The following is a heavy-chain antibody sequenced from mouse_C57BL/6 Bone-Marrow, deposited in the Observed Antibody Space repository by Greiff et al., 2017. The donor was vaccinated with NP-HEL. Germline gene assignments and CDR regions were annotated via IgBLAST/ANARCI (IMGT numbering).Heavy chain of an antibody. CDR2: ISDGGSYT. Sequence: EVKLVESGGGLVKPGGSLKLSCAASGFTFSSYAMSWVRQTPEKRLEWVATISDGGSYTYYPDNVKGRFTISRDNAKNNLYLQMRHLKSEDTAMYYCARWLLRWYFDVWGTGTTVTVSS. J-gene: IGHJ1*03. CDR1: GFTFSSYA. CDR3: ARWLLRWYFDV. D-gene: IGHD2-3*01. V-gene: IGHV5-4*03.